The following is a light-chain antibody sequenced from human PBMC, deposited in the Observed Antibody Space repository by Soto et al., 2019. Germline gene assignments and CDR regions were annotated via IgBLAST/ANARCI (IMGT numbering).Light chain of an antibody. Sequence: EIVLTQSPGTLSLSPGERATLSCRASQSVSSYLAWYQQKPGQPPRLLIYASVNRATGIPDRFSGSAPGTDFTLTINRLEPEDFAVYYCQLYGNSPPFGQGTRLEI. CDR3: QLYGNSPP. J-gene: IGKJ5*01. CDR1: QSVSSY. V-gene: IGKV3-20*01. CDR2: ASV.